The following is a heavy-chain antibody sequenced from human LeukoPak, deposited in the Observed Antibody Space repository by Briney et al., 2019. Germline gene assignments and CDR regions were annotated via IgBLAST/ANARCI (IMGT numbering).Heavy chain of an antibody. Sequence: PSETLSLTCTVSGGSISSSSYYWGWLRQPPGKGRERIGSIYYSGSTYYNPSLKGRVAISVETSKNQFSLELSSVTAADTAVYYCATWITMIVVVTSYWGQGTLVTVSS. J-gene: IGHJ4*02. D-gene: IGHD3-22*01. CDR1: GGSISSSSYY. V-gene: IGHV4-39*01. CDR3: ATWITMIVVVTSY. CDR2: IYYSGST.